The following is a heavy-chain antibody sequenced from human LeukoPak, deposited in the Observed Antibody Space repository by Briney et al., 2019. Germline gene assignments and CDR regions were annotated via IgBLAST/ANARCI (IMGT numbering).Heavy chain of an antibody. CDR1: GGSISSGDYY. CDR2: IYYSGST. J-gene: IGHJ4*02. D-gene: IGHD4-17*01. CDR3: ARRKRGTTVNFDY. Sequence: PSQTLSLTCTVSGGSISSGDYYWSWIRQPPGKGLEWIGYIYYSGSTNYNPSLKSRVTISVDTSKNQFSLKLSSVTAADTAVYYCARRKRGTTVNFDYWGQGTLVTVSS. V-gene: IGHV4-61*08.